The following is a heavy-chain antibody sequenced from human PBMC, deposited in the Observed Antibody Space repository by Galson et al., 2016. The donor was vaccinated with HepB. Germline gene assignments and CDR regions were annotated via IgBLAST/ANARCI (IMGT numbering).Heavy chain of an antibody. CDR3: ASARVGADGHYFDY. CDR1: GVSISSSHW. CDR2: VYHSGSA. Sequence: SETLSLTCAVSGVSISSSHWWSWVRQPPGKGLECIGEVYHSGSANYNPSLKSRVTISVDRSKNQFSLRLSSVTAADTAVYYCASARVGADGHYFDYWGQGTLVTVSS. J-gene: IGHJ4*02. D-gene: IGHD1-26*01. V-gene: IGHV4-4*02.